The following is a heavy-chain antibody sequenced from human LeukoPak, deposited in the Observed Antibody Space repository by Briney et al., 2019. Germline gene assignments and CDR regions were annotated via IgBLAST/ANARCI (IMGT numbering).Heavy chain of an antibody. Sequence: GASVKVSCKASGYTFTTYNIHWVRQAPGQGLEWMGIINPSDGSTNYAQQFQGRVTMTRDTSTSTVYMDLSSLRSEDTAVYYCGNQLRGDAFDIWGQGTMVTVSS. CDR2: INPSDGST. CDR3: GNQLRGDAFDI. CDR1: GYTFTTYN. D-gene: IGHD4-17*01. V-gene: IGHV1-46*01. J-gene: IGHJ3*02.